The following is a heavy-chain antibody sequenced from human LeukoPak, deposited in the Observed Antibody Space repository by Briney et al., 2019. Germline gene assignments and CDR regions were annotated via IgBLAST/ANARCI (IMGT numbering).Heavy chain of an antibody. D-gene: IGHD2-15*01. CDR3: ARDSSENIVVVAATPYY. CDR2: ISYDGSNK. CDR1: GFTFSNYA. V-gene: IGHV3-30*04. J-gene: IGHJ4*02. Sequence: GGSLRLSCAASGFTFSNYAINWVRQAPGKGLEWVAVISYDGSNKYYADSVKGRFTISRDNSKNTLYLQMNSLRAEDTAVYYCARDSSENIVVVAATPYYWGQGTLVTVSS.